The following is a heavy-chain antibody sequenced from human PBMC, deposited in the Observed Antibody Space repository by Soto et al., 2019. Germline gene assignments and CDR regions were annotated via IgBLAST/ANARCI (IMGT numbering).Heavy chain of an antibody. D-gene: IGHD3-3*01. CDR2: IYHGGTT. J-gene: IGHJ4*02. CDR3: VSSLNYDFWRDGGRHFYFDY. Sequence: QVQLQASGPGLVKPSGTLSLTCAVSGGSISSSYWWNWVRQTPRGGLEWIGKIYHGGTTNYNPSLKNRVTISVDKSKNQFSLKLTSVTAADTALYYCVSSLNYDFWRDGGRHFYFDYWGRGILATVSS. V-gene: IGHV4-4*02. CDR1: GGSISSSYW.